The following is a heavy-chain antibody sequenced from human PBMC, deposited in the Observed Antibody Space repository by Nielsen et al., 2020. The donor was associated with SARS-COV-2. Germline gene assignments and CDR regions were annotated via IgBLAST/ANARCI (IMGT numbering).Heavy chain of an antibody. CDR1: GDSISTRGYY. CDR2: YYSTGIT. CDR3: ARLRYSYGSPRLDY. J-gene: IGHJ4*02. D-gene: IGHD5-18*01. Sequence: SETLSLTCIVSGDSISTRGYYWGWIRQSPGKGLEWIGSYYSTGITKYNPSFASRVSISVATSKTQFSLELTSVTAADTAVYYCARLRYSYGSPRLDYWGQGTLVTVSS. V-gene: IGHV4-39*01.